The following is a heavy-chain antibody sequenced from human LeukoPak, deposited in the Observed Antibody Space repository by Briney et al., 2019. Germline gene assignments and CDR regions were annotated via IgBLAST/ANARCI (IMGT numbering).Heavy chain of an antibody. Sequence: GASVKVSCKASGYTFTSYDINWVRQATGQGLEWMGWMNPNSGNTGYAQKFQGRVTMTRNTSISTAYMELSSLRSEDTAVYYCASGSASKYYDFWSGYYRLDYWGQGTLVTVSS. D-gene: IGHD3-3*01. J-gene: IGHJ4*02. CDR3: ASGSASKYYDFWSGYYRLDY. CDR2: MNPNSGNT. V-gene: IGHV1-8*01. CDR1: GYTFTSYD.